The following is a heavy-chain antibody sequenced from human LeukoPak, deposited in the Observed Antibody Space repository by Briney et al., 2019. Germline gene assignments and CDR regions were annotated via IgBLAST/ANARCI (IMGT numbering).Heavy chain of an antibody. CDR1: GFTFSSYA. J-gene: IGHJ4*02. CDR2: ISCSGGST. CDR3: ARVMGRYCSSTSCYVDY. D-gene: IGHD2-2*01. Sequence: GGSLRLSCAASGFTFSSYAMSWVRQAPGKGLEWVSAISCSGGSTYYAESVKGRFAISRDNSKNTLYLQMNSLRAEDTAVYYCARVMGRYCSSTSCYVDYWGQGTLVTVSS. V-gene: IGHV3-23*01.